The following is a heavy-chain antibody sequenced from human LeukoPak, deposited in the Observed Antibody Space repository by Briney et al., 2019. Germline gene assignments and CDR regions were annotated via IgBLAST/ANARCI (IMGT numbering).Heavy chain of an antibody. D-gene: IGHD3-22*01. CDR2: IYPDDSDT. CDR3: VRLTVGYDSSGNYYIRYFDY. CDR1: GYSFANYW. V-gene: IGHV5-51*01. Sequence: KGGESLKISCKGSGYSFANYWIGWVRQMPGKGLEWMGIIYPDDSDTRYSPPFQGQVSTSADKSISTAYLQWNSLKASDTAMYYCVRLTVGYDSSGNYYIRYFDYWGQGTLVTVSS. J-gene: IGHJ4*02.